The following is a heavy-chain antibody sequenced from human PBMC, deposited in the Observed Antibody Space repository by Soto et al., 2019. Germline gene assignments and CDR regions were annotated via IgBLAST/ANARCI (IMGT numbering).Heavy chain of an antibody. CDR1: GFTLRSYA. CDR3: AKGSTPDSYYYMDV. D-gene: IGHD2-2*01. J-gene: IGHJ6*03. CDR2: MIISGDAT. V-gene: IGHV3-23*01. Sequence: PGGSLRLSCVASGFTLRSYAMTWVRQAPGKGLEWVSAMIISGDATYYADSVKGRFTISRDNSRNTLYLQLSSLRAEDTAVYYCAKGSTPDSYYYMDVWGKGTTVTVSS.